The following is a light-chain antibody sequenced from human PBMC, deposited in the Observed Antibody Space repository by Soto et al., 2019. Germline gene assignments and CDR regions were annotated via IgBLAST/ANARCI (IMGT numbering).Light chain of an antibody. J-gene: IGKJ1*01. CDR1: QSVSSSY. Sequence: EIVLTQSRGTLSLSPGERATLSCRASQSVSSSYLGWYQQKPGQAPRLLIYGASSRATGSPDRFSGSGSGTDFTLTIARLEPEDFAVYYCQLYGDSPPRTFGQGTKVEIK. CDR2: GAS. V-gene: IGKV3-20*01. CDR3: QLYGDSPPRT.